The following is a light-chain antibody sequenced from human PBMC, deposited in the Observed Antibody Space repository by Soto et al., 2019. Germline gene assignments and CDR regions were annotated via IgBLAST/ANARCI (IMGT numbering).Light chain of an antibody. V-gene: IGLV2-23*02. CDR2: DVN. CDR1: SSDVGSYNY. J-gene: IGLJ1*01. CDR3: QSYDSSTSLTRYV. Sequence: QSVLTQPASVSGSPGQSITISCTGTSSDVGSYNYVSWYQQHPGKAPKLMIYDVNNRPSGVSDRFSGSKSGNSASLAITGLQTEDEADYYCQSYDSSTSLTRYVFGTGTKVTVL.